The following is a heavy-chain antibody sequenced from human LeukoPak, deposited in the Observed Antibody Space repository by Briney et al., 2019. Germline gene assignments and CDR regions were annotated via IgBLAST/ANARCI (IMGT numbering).Heavy chain of an antibody. CDR1: GFTFSSYA. Sequence: GGSLRLSCAASGFTFSSYAMSWVRQAPGKGLGWVSAISGSGGSTYYADSVKGRFTISRDNYKNTLYLQMNSLRAEDTAVYYCAKDKKSVEDYWGQGTLVTVSS. V-gene: IGHV3-23*01. J-gene: IGHJ4*02. CDR3: AKDKKSVEDY. CDR2: ISGSGGST.